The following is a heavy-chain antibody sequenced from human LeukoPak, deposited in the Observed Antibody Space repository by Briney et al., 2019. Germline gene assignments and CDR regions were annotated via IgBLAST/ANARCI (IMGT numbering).Heavy chain of an antibody. Sequence: SETLSLTCIVSGGSITNYYWSWIRQPPGKGLEWIGYIYYSGSTNYNPSLKSRVTISVDTSKNQFSLKLSSVTAADTAVYYCARHKPRYSRFDYWGQGTLVTVSS. J-gene: IGHJ4*02. CDR2: IYYSGST. CDR1: GGSITNYY. D-gene: IGHD5-18*01. V-gene: IGHV4-59*08. CDR3: ARHKPRYSRFDY.